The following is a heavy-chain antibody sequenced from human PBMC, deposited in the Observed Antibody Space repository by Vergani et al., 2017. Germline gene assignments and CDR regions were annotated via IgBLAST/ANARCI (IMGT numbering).Heavy chain of an antibody. D-gene: IGHD3-3*01. Sequence: QVQLVESGGGVVQPGRSLRLSCAASGFTFSSYGMHWVRQAPGKGLEWVAVIWYDGSNKYYADSVKGRFTISRDNSKNTLYLQMNSLRAEDTAVYYCKGDFWSGYLRGFDYWGQGTLVTVSS. J-gene: IGHJ4*02. CDR1: GFTFSSYG. V-gene: IGHV3-33*01. CDR3: KGDFWSGYLRGFDY. CDR2: IWYDGSNK.